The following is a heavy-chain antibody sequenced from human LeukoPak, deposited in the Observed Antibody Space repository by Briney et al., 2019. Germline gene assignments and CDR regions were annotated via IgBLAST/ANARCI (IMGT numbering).Heavy chain of an antibody. J-gene: IGHJ6*02. CDR3: AREYNWNDDESNYYYYYGMDV. D-gene: IGHD1-20*01. V-gene: IGHV3-72*01. CDR1: EFTFSSYW. CDR2: TRNKANSYTT. Sequence: GGPLRLSCAASEFTFSSYWMRWVRQPPGKGLDRVGRTRNKANSYTTEYAASVKGRFTISRDDSKSSLYLQMNSLKTEDTAVYYCAREYNWNDDESNYYYYYGMDVWGQGTTVTVSS.